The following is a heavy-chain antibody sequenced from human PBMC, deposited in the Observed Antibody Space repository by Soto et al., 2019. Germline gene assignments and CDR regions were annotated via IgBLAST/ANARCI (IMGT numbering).Heavy chain of an antibody. V-gene: IGHV1-69*04. CDR1: GGTFSSYT. CDR3: ARESQDNHYGGPALDY. D-gene: IGHD4-17*01. Sequence: ASVKVSCKASGGTFSSYTISWVRQAPGQGLEWMGRIIPILGIANYAQKFQGRVTITADKSTSTAYMELSSLRSEDTAVYYCARESQDNHYGGPALDYWGQGTLVTVSS. J-gene: IGHJ4*02. CDR2: IIPILGIA.